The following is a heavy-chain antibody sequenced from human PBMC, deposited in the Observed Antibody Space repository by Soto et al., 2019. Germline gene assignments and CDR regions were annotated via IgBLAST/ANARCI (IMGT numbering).Heavy chain of an antibody. J-gene: IGHJ6*03. CDR1: GYTFTSYD. CDR3: ARSDGDSPLFNSYMDV. CDR2: MNPNSGNT. D-gene: IGHD4-17*01. V-gene: IGHV1-8*01. Sequence: QVQLVQSGAEVKKPGASVKVSCKASGYTFTSYDINWVRQATGQGLEWMGWMNPNSGNTGYAQKFQGRVTMTRNTSISTAYMELSSLRSEDTAVYYCARSDGDSPLFNSYMDVWGKGTTVTVSS.